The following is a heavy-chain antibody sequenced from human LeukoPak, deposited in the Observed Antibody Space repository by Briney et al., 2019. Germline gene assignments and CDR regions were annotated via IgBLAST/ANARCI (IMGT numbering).Heavy chain of an antibody. V-gene: IGHV4-59*08. CDR2: IYYSGST. Sequence: SETLSLTCTVSGGSISSYYWGWIRQPPGKGLEWIGYIYYSGSTNYNPSLKSRVTISVDTSKNQFSLKLSSVTAADTAVYYCAKYHSSDDAFDIWGQGTMVTVSS. J-gene: IGHJ3*02. CDR1: GGSISSYY. CDR3: AKYHSSDDAFDI. D-gene: IGHD6-19*01.